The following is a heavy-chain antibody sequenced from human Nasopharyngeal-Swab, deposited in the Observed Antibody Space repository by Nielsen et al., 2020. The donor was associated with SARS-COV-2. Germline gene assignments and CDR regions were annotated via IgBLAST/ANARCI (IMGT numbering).Heavy chain of an antibody. Sequence: GESLKISCAASGFTFSHYWMTWVRQAPGKGLEWVASIRQDGAEIYYVDSVKGRFAISRDNAKNSLYLQMNSLRADDTALYYCTTDFYFDYWGQGTLVTVSS. CDR2: IRQDGAEI. V-gene: IGHV3-7*03. CDR1: GFTFSHYW. CDR3: TTDFYFDY. J-gene: IGHJ4*02.